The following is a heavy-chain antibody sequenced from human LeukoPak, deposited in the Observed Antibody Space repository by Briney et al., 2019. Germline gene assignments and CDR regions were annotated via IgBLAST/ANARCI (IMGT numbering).Heavy chain of an antibody. V-gene: IGHV3-21*01. J-gene: IGHJ4*02. D-gene: IGHD3-16*01. CDR2: ISSSSSYI. Sequence: GGSLRLSCAASGFTFSSYAMSWVRQAPGKGLEWVSSISSSSSYIYYADSVKGRFTISRDNAKNSLYLQMNSLRAEDTAVYYCARDYEGSFDYWGQGTLVTVSS. CDR1: GFTFSSYA. CDR3: ARDYEGSFDY.